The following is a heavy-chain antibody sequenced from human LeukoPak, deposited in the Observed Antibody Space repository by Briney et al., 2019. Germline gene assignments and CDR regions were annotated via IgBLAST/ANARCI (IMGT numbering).Heavy chain of an antibody. V-gene: IGHV4-34*01. CDR2: INHSGST. CDR1: GGSFSGYY. CDR3: ASHVLLWFGESEKLYNWFDP. D-gene: IGHD3-10*01. J-gene: IGHJ5*02. Sequence: SETLSLTCAVYGGSFSGYYWSWIRQPPGKGLEWIGEINHSGSTNYNPSLKSRVTISVDTSKNQFSLKLSSVTAADTAVYYCASHVLLWFGESEKLYNWFDPWGQGTLVTVSS.